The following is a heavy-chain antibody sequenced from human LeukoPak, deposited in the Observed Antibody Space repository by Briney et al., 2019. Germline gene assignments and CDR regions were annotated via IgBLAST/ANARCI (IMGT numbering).Heavy chain of an antibody. CDR3: AKDGGYDSSGYYY. CDR1: GFTLNSYG. Sequence: TGGSLRLSCAASGFTLNSYGMSWVRQAPGKGLKWVSAISGSGGSTYYADSVKGRVTISRDNSKNTLSVQMNSLRAEDTAVYYCAKDGGYDSSGYYYWGQGTLVTVSS. D-gene: IGHD3-22*01. V-gene: IGHV3-23*01. J-gene: IGHJ4*02. CDR2: ISGSGGST.